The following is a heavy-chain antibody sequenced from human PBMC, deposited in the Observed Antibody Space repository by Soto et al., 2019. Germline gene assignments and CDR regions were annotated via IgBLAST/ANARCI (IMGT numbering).Heavy chain of an antibody. CDR2: ISGSGGST. J-gene: IGHJ4*02. D-gene: IGHD3-22*01. CDR3: AKGTGITMIVVVPYFDY. Sequence: EVQLLGSGGGLVQPGGSLRLSCAASGFTFSSYAMSWVRQAPGKGLEWVSAISGSGGSTYYADSVKGRFTISRDNSKNTLYLQMNSLRAEDTAVYYCAKGTGITMIVVVPYFDYWGQGTLVTVSS. CDR1: GFTFSSYA. V-gene: IGHV3-23*01.